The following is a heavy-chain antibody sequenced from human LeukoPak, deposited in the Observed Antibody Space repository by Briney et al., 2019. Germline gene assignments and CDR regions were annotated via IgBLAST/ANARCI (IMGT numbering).Heavy chain of an antibody. V-gene: IGHV3-23*01. CDR1: GFTFSSYA. J-gene: IGHJ6*02. Sequence: GGSLRLSCAASGFTFSSYAMSWVRQAPGKGLEWVSAVSGSGGSTYYADSVKGRFTISRDNSKNTLYLQMNSLRAEDTAVYYCARCLENYYYGMDVWGQGTTVTVSS. CDR2: VSGSGGST. CDR3: ARCLENYYYGMDV. D-gene: IGHD2-2*01.